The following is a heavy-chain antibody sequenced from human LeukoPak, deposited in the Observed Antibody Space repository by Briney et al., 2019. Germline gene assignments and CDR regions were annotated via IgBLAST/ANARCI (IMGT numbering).Heavy chain of an antibody. J-gene: IGHJ4*02. CDR2: ISGSGGST. D-gene: IGHD1-26*01. V-gene: IGHV3-23*01. Sequence: PLGGLRLSCAASGFTFSSYAMSWVRQAPGKGLEWVSAISGSGGSTYYADSVKGRFTISRDNSKNTLYLQMNSLRAEDTAVYYCAKLPWELLTFDYWGQGTLVTVSS. CDR1: GFTFSSYA. CDR3: AKLPWELLTFDY.